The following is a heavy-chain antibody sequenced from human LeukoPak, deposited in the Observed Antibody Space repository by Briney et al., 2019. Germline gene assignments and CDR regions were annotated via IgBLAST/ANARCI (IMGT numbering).Heavy chain of an antibody. Sequence: PSETLSLTRAVSGGPFSGYYWSWIRQPPGKGLEWIGEVSHSGSANYNPSLESRVTISVDTSKNHFSLNPTSVTAADTGTYYCARVGLVFVGPYPDYWGQGALVTVSS. J-gene: IGHJ4*02. CDR2: VSHSGSA. CDR1: GGPFSGYY. CDR3: ARVGLVFVGPYPDY. V-gene: IGHV4-34*01. D-gene: IGHD1-26*01.